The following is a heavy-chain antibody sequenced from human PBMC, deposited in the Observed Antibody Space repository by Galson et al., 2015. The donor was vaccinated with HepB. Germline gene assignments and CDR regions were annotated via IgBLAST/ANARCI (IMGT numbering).Heavy chain of an antibody. CDR1: GFTVSSNY. V-gene: IGHV3-53*01. CDR3: ARQAYAPFFED. CDR2: VYAGGTT. Sequence: SLRLSCAASGFTVSSNYMSWVRQAPGKGLEWVSVVYAGGTTYYADSVKGRFTISRDNSKNTLYLQMNSLRAEDTAVYFCARQAYAPFFEDWGQGTLVTVSS. J-gene: IGHJ4*02. D-gene: IGHD4-17*01.